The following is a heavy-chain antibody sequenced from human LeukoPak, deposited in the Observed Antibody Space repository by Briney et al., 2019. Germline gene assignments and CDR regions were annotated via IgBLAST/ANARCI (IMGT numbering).Heavy chain of an antibody. CDR3: ARENPSGYYNRPIDY. CDR2: IHYSGNT. J-gene: IGHJ4*02. CDR1: GGSISGHY. Sequence: SETLSLTCTVSGGSISGHYWGWIRQPPGKGLEWIGYIHYSGNTNYNPSLKSRVTMSVDTSKNQFSLKLSSVTAADTAIYYCARENPSGYYNRPIDYWGQGTLVTVPS. V-gene: IGHV4-59*11. D-gene: IGHD3-22*01.